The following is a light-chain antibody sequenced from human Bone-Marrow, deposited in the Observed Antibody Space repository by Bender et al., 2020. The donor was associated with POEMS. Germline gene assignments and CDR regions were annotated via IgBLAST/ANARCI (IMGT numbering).Light chain of an antibody. J-gene: IGLJ2*01. V-gene: IGLV3-1*01. CDR1: ILAKKY. Sequence: SSELTQPSSVSVSPGQTANITCSGDILAKKYARWFRQKPGQSPVLVIYQDTKRPSGIPERFSGSNSGNTATLTISGTQAMDEADYYCQAWDTYSVIFGGGTKLTVL. CDR2: QDT. CDR3: QAWDTYSVI.